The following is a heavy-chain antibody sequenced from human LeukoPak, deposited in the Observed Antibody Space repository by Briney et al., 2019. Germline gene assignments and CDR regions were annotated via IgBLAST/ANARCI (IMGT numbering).Heavy chain of an antibody. CDR3: ARTPVGYSSSGDAFDF. V-gene: IGHV1-8*03. CDR1: GYTFTSYD. D-gene: IGHD6-6*01. J-gene: IGHJ3*01. CDR2: VNPNSGNT. Sequence: GASVKVSCKASGYTFTSYDINWVRQASGQGLEWMGWVNPNSGNTGYAQKFQGRVTFTRNTSISTVYMELSSLRSEDTAVYYCARTPVGYSSSGDAFDFWGQGTMVTVSS.